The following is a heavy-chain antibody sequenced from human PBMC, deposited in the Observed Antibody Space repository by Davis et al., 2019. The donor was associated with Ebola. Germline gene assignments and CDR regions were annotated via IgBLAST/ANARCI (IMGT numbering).Heavy chain of an antibody. CDR3: ARGHPWIQLWSIYYFDY. V-gene: IGHV4-34*01. J-gene: IGHJ4*02. Sequence: MPGGSLRLSCVGSGFTFSKAWMSWVRQPPGKGLEWIGEINHSGSTNYNPSLKSRVTISVDTSKNQFSLKLSSVTAADTAVYYCARGHPWIQLWSIYYFDYWGQGTLVTVSS. CDR2: INHSGST. CDR1: GFTFSKAW. D-gene: IGHD5-18*01.